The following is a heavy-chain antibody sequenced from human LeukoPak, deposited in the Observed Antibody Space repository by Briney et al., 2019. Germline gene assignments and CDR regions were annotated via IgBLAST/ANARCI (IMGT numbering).Heavy chain of an antibody. CDR2: IKQDGSEK. CDR3: ARRFWSGYPKRIYYFDY. J-gene: IGHJ4*02. V-gene: IGHV3-7*01. CDR1: GFTFSSYW. Sequence: GGSLRLSCPASGFTFSSYWMSWVRQAPGKGLEWVANIKQDGSEKYYVDSVKGRFTISRDNAKNSLYLQMNSLRAEDTAVYYCARRFWSGYPKRIYYFDYWGQGTLVTVSS. D-gene: IGHD3-3*01.